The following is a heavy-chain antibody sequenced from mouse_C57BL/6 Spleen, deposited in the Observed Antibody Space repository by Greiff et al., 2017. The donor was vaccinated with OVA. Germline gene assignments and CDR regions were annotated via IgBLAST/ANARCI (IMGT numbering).Heavy chain of an antibody. V-gene: IGHV1-82*01. CDR3: AKEECAIRKAGRYYYDLDD. J-gene: IGHJ4*01. Sequence: QVQLQQSGPELVKPGDSVKISCKASGYAFSSSWMNWVKQRPGKGLEWIGRIYPGDGDPNYNGKFKGKATLTADKSSSTAYMQLSSLTSEDSAVYYCAKEECAIRKAGRYYYDLDDWGQGTSVTVSS. CDR2: IYPGDGDP. D-gene: IGHD1-1*01. CDR1: GYAFSSSW.